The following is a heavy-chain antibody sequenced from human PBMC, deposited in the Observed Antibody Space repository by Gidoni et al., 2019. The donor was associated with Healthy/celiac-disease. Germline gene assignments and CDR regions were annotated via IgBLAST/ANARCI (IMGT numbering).Heavy chain of an antibody. CDR3: ARLPAAPHYYYYYGMDV. J-gene: IGHJ6*02. CDR1: GGSFSVYY. Sequence: QVQLQQWGAGRLKPSETLSLTCAVYGGSFSVYYWSWIRQPPGKGLAWIGEINHSGSTNYNPSLKSRVTISVDTSKNQFSLKLSSVTAADTAVYYCARLPAAPHYYYYYGMDVWGQGTTVTVSS. V-gene: IGHV4-34*01. CDR2: INHSGST. D-gene: IGHD2-2*01.